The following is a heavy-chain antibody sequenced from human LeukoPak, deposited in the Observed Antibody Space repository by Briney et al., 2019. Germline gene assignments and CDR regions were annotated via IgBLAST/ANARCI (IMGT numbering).Heavy chain of an antibody. CDR2: INAGNGNT. CDR3: ARDLGVLAAGFDP. V-gene: IGHV1-3*01. Sequence: ASVTVSFTASGYTFTIYAMHWVRQAPGQRLEWMGWINAGNGNTKYSQKFQGRVTITRDTSASTAYMELSSLRSEDTAVYYCARDLGVLAAGFDPWGQGTLVTVS. J-gene: IGHJ5*02. CDR1: GYTFTIYA. D-gene: IGHD6-13*01.